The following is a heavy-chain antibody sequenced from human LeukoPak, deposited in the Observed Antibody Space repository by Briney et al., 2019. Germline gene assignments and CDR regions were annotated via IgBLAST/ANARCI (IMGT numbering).Heavy chain of an antibody. CDR3: ARDRGTWNDDGFDY. V-gene: IGHV4-61*02. Sequence: SETLSLTCTVSGGSLSTGYYFWSWIRQAAGKGLEWIGRVNAGGSTNYNPSLKSRVTVSIDTSKNHFSLKLNSVTAADTAVYYCARDRGTWNDDGFDYWGQGTLVTVSS. CDR2: VNAGGST. CDR1: GGSLSTGYYF. D-gene: IGHD1-1*01. J-gene: IGHJ4*02.